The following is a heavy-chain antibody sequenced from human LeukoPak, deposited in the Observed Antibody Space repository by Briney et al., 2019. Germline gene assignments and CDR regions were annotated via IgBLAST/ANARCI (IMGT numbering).Heavy chain of an antibody. CDR2: FGPEDGET. CDR1: GYTLTELS. J-gene: IGHJ5*02. CDR3: ATDFGHYGSGSPWHNWFDP. V-gene: IGHV1-24*01. D-gene: IGHD3-10*01. Sequence: ASVKVSCKVSGYTLTELSMHWVRQAPGKGLEWMGGFGPEDGETIYAQKFQGRVTMTEDTSTDTAYMELSSLRSEDTAVYYCATDFGHYGSGSPWHNWFDPWGQGTLVTVSS.